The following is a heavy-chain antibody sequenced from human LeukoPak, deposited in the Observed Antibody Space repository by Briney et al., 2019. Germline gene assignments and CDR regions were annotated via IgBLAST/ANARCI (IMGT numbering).Heavy chain of an antibody. J-gene: IGHJ5*02. CDR1: GGSINSYY. D-gene: IGHD1-14*01. CDR2: IYYSGST. Sequence: PSETLSFTCTVSGGSINSYYWSWIRQPPGKGLEWIGYIYYSGSTNYNPSLKSRVTISVDTSKTQFSLKLRSVTAADTAVYYCARDKTGWFDPWGQGTLVTVSS. CDR3: ARDKTGWFDP. V-gene: IGHV4-59*01.